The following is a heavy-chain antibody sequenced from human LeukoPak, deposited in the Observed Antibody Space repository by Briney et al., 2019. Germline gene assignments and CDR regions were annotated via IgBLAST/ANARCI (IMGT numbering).Heavy chain of an antibody. CDR3: AREGPYCGGDCSFPYYYFDL. Sequence: ASVKVSCKASGYIFTSYGISWVRQAPGQGLEWMGWVSAYSGSTNYAQKLQGRVTMTTDTSTSTAYMELRSLRSDDTAVYFCAREGPYCGGDCSFPYYYFDLWGRGTLVTVSS. CDR1: GYIFTSYG. V-gene: IGHV1-18*01. J-gene: IGHJ2*01. CDR2: VSAYSGST. D-gene: IGHD2-21*02.